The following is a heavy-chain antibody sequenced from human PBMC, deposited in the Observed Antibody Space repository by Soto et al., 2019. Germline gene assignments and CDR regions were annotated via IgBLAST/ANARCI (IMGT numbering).Heavy chain of an antibody. CDR2: IKQDGSEK. J-gene: IGHJ4*02. CDR1: GFTFSSYW. D-gene: IGHD3-16*01. V-gene: IGHV3-7*03. CDR3: ARANWGRNWNYCDY. Sequence: EVQLVESGGGLVQPGGSLRLSCAASGFTFSSYWMSWVRQAPGKGLEWVANIKQDGSEKYYVDSVKGRFTISRDHAKNSLYLQMNSLRAEDTAVYYCARANWGRNWNYCDYWGQGTLVTVSS.